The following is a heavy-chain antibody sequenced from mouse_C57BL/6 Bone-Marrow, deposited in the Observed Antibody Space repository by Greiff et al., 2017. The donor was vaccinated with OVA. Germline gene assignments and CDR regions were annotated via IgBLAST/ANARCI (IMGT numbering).Heavy chain of an antibody. CDR2: IWSGGST. CDR1: GFSLTSYG. J-gene: IGHJ3*01. V-gene: IGHV2-2*01. D-gene: IGHD2-4*01. CDR3: ARTQDDYDDGFAY. Sequence: QVQLKESGPGLVQPSQSLSITCTVSGFSLTSYGVHWVRQSPGKGLEWLGVIWSGGSTAYNAAFISRLSISKDNSKSQVFFKMNSLQADDTAIYYCARTQDDYDDGFAYWGQGTLVTVSA.